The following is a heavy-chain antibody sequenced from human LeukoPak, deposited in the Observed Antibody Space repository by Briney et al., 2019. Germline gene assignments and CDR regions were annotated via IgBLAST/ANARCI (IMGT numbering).Heavy chain of an antibody. J-gene: IGHJ5*02. D-gene: IGHD3-3*01. CDR3: ARLRDYDFWSGHNWFDP. CDR2: IYPGDSAT. V-gene: IGHV5-51*01. CDR1: GSSFTSYW. Sequence: GESLKISCKGSGSSFTSYWIGWVRQMPGKGLEWMGIIYPGDSATSYSPSFQGQVTISADKSISTAFLQWSSLKASDTAMYYCARLRDYDFWSGHNWFDPWGQGTLVTVSS.